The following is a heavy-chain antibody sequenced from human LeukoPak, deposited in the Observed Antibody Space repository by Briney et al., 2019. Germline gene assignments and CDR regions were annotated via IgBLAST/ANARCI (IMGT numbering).Heavy chain of an antibody. CDR1: GGSIGSSSYY. Sequence: PSETLSLTCTVSGGSIGSSSYYWGWIRQPPGKGLEWIGSIYYSGSTYYNPSLKSRVTISVDTSKNQFSLKLSSVTAADTAVYYCAREKGSYSLFGSWGQGTLVTVSS. V-gene: IGHV4-39*07. D-gene: IGHD1-26*01. CDR2: IYYSGST. CDR3: AREKGSYSLFGS. J-gene: IGHJ5*02.